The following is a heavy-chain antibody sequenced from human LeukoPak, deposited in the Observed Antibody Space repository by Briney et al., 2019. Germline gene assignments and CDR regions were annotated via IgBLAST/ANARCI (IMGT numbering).Heavy chain of an antibody. V-gene: IGHV1-69*13. D-gene: IGHD1-26*01. J-gene: IGHJ3*02. CDR3: ASTRAIVGDQWHDAFDI. CDR2: IIPIFGTA. CDR1: GGTFSSYA. Sequence: GASVKVSCKASGGTFSSYAISWVRQAPGQGLEWMGGIIPIFGTANYAQKFQGRVTITADESTSTAYMELSSLRSEDTAAYYCASTRAIVGDQWHDAFDIWGQGTMVTVSS.